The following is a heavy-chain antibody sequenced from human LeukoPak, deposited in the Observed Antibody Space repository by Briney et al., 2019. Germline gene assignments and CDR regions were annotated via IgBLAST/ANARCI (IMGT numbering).Heavy chain of an antibody. D-gene: IGHD3-10*01. J-gene: IGHJ4*02. V-gene: IGHV4-38-2*02. CDR3: ARIPHSVYRGVTKLHYIDH. CDR1: GYSISSGYL. Sequence: PSETLSLTCTVSGYSISSGYLWGWIRLPPGKGLEWIACIYLDGSTYYNPSLKSRVTIAVDTSKNQFSLNLNSVNSADTAVYYCARIPHSVYRGVTKLHYIDHWGQGALVTVSS. CDR2: IYLDGST.